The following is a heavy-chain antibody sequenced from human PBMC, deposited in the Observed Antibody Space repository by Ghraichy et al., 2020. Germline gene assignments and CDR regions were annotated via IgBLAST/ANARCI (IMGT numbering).Heavy chain of an antibody. Sequence: ASVKVSCKASGKHFAASYINSERQSPGQGLESLRWINPNSGDTNYAQMFQGRVTMTRDTSISTAYMELCRVKSDDTAMYYCARDGLWPDYWGQGNLVTLTS. CDR3: ARDGLWPDY. J-gene: IGHJ4*02. D-gene: IGHD2/OR15-2a*01. CDR1: GKHFAASY. CDR2: INPNSGDT. V-gene: IGHV1-2*02.